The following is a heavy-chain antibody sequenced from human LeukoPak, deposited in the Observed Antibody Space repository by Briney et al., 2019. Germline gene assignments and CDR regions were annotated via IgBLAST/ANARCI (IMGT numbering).Heavy chain of an antibody. Sequence: GGSLRLSCAASGFTFSSYGMHWVRQAPGKGLEWVAVISYDGSNKYYADSVKGRFTISRDNSKNTLFLQMNSLRAEDTAVYYCARGSSVLTDWGQGTLVTVSS. CDR2: ISYDGSNK. J-gene: IGHJ4*02. V-gene: IGHV3-30*03. D-gene: IGHD2-21*02. CDR1: GFTFSSYG. CDR3: ARGSSVLTD.